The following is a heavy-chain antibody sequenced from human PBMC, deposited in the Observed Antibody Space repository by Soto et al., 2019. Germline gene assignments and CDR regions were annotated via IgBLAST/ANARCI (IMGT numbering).Heavy chain of an antibody. Sequence: PGGSLRLSCAASGFTFSSYSMNWVRQAPGKGLEWVSSISSSSSYIYYADSVKGRFAISRDNAKNSLYLQMNSLRAEDTALYYCAAEVVVAATNYYYYGMDVWGQGTTVTVSS. D-gene: IGHD2-15*01. V-gene: IGHV3-21*01. CDR2: ISSSSSYI. J-gene: IGHJ6*02. CDR3: AAEVVVAATNYYYYGMDV. CDR1: GFTFSSYS.